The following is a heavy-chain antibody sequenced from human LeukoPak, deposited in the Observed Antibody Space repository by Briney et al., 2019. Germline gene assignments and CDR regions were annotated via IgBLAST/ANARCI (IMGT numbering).Heavy chain of an antibody. V-gene: IGHV3-15*01. CDR1: GFTFSNAW. CDR2: IKSKTDGGTT. Sequence: GGSLRLSCAASGFTFSNAWMSWVRQAPGKGLEWVGRIKSKTDGGTTDYAAPVKGRFTISRDDSKNTLYLQMNSLKTEDTAVYYCARGPSSDYQRAGTFDYWGQGTLVTVSS. D-gene: IGHD4-17*01. J-gene: IGHJ4*02. CDR3: ARGPSSDYQRAGTFDY.